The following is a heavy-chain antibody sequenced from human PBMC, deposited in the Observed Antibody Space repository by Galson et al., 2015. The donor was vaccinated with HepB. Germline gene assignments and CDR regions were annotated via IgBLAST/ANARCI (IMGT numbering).Heavy chain of an antibody. J-gene: IGHJ4*02. CDR2: ISGSGGST. Sequence: SLRLSCAASGFTFSSYAMSWVRQAPGKGLEWVSAISGSGGSTYYADSVKGRFTISKDNSKNTLYLQMNSLRAEDTAVYYCAKVRDYDYVWGSYRYIPILLDYWGQGTLVTVSS. CDR3: AKVRDYDYVWGSYRYIPILLDY. CDR1: GFTFSSYA. D-gene: IGHD3-16*02. V-gene: IGHV3-23*01.